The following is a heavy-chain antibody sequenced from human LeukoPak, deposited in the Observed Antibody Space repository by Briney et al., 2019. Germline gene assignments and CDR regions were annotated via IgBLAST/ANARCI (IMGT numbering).Heavy chain of an antibody. CDR2: NYYSGIT. J-gene: IGHJ4*02. Sequence: KPSDTLSLTCTVSGGSNSISSYYGRWVRRPPGKGLEWIGSNYYSGITYYHPALKSRVTISVDTSKNQFSLKLSSVPAADTAVYYCARQGGYRYPCDSWGQGTLVTVSS. CDR3: ARQGGYRYPCDS. D-gene: IGHD3-16*02. CDR1: GGSNSISSYY. V-gene: IGHV4-39*07.